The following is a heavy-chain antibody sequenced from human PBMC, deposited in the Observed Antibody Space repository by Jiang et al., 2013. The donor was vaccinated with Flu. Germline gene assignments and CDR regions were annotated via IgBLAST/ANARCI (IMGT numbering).Heavy chain of an antibody. CDR1: GGSISSSSYY. CDR2: IYYSGST. Sequence: KPSETLSLTCTVSGGSISSSSYYWGWIRQPPGKGLEWIGSIYYSGSTYYNPSLKSRVTISVDTSKNQFSLKLSSVTAADTAVYYCARPLRDAFDIWGQGTMVTVSS. CDR3: ARPLRDAFDI. D-gene: IGHD3-16*01. J-gene: IGHJ3*02. V-gene: IGHV4-39*01.